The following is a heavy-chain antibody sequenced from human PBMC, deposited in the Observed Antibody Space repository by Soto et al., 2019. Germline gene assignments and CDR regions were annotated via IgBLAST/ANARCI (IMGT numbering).Heavy chain of an antibody. CDR2: IYYSGST. CDR1: GGSISSGGYY. D-gene: IGHD6-6*01. CDR3: ARVLALAARPGIDAFDI. J-gene: IGHJ3*02. V-gene: IGHV4-31*03. Sequence: SETLSLTCTVSGGSISSGGYYWSWILQHPGKGLEWIGYIYYSGSTYYNPSLKSRVTISVDTSKNQFSLKLSSVTAADTAVYYCARVLALAARPGIDAFDIWGQGTMVTVSS.